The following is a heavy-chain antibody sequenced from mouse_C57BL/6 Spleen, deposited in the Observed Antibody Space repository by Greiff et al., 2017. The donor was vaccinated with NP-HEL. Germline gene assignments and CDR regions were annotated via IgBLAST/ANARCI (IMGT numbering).Heavy chain of an antibody. J-gene: IGHJ2*01. CDR1: GFTFSNYW. CDR3: TAFNTTVVGFEY. V-gene: IGHV6-3*01. D-gene: IGHD1-1*01. CDR2: IRLNSDNYAT. Sequence: EVKVVESGGGLVHPGGSMKLSCVASGFTFSNYWMHWVRQSPEKGLEWVAQIRLNSDNYATNYAESVKGRFTISIDHSKSNVNLQKNNLRAEDTGIYYCTAFNTTVVGFEYWGKGTTLTVSS.